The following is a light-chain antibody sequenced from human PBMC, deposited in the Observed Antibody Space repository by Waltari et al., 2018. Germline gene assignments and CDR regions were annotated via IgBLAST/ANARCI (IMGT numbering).Light chain of an antibody. CDR3: SSYTRRTTYV. Sequence: QSALTQPASVSGSPGQSITISCTGTSSDIDGYNSLSWYQQHPGKAPKLLIYDVSHRPSGVSNRFSGSKSDNTASLTISGLQAEDEAEYYCSSYTRRTTYVFGTGTKVTVL. CDR1: SSDIDGYNS. J-gene: IGLJ1*01. CDR2: DVS. V-gene: IGLV2-14*03.